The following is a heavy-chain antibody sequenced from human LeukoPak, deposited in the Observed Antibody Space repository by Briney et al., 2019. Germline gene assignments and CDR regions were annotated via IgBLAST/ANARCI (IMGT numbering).Heavy chain of an antibody. Sequence: SETLSLTCTVSGGSISSSSYYWDWIRQPPGKGLEWIGSIYYSGETYHSPSLKSRVTISVDKSKNQFSLKLSSVTAADTAVYYCARKIGLAPYVWGRTPSWFDPWGQGTLVTVSS. CDR1: GGSISSSSYY. V-gene: IGHV4-39*07. CDR3: ARKIGLAPYVWGRTPSWFDP. D-gene: IGHD3-16*01. CDR2: IYYSGET. J-gene: IGHJ5*02.